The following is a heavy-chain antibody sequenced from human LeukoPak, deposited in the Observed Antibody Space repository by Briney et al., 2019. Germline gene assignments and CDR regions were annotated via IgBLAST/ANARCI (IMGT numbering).Heavy chain of an antibody. Sequence: GGSLRLSCAASGFTFDDYAMHWVRQAPGKGLEWVSGISWNSGSIGYADSVRGRFTISRDNAKNSLYLQMNSLRAEDTALYYCAKDTPLSGRAFDYWGQGTLVTVSS. CDR1: GFTFDDYA. CDR2: ISWNSGSI. V-gene: IGHV3-9*01. CDR3: AKDTPLSGRAFDY. J-gene: IGHJ4*02. D-gene: IGHD3-3*02.